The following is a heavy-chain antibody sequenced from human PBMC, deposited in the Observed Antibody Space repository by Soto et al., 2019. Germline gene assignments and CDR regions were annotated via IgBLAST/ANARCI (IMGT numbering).Heavy chain of an antibody. CDR3: ARGVYGSGNYYTGPSAFDI. CDR2: TIPVFNTA. J-gene: IGHJ3*02. CDR1: GGTLSDHG. V-gene: IGHV1-69*06. Sequence: QVQLEQSGAEVKKPGSSVKVSCKASGGTLSDHGVAWLRQAPGQGLEWMGGTIPVFNTAKYAQKFQGRVTVTADKFTNIDYMELSRLRSEDTAFYFCARGVYGSGNYYTGPSAFDIWGQGTRVIVSS. D-gene: IGHD3-10*01.